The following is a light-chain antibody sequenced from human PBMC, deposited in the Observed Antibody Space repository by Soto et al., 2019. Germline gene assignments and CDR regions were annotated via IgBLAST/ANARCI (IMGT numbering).Light chain of an antibody. CDR3: AAWDDSLNAHV. CDR2: SNN. CDR1: SSNIGSIT. J-gene: IGLJ1*01. Sequence: QPVLTQPPSASGTPGQRVTISCSGSSSNIGSITVNWYQQLPGTAPKLLIYSNNQRPSGVPDRFSGSKSGTSASLAISGLQSEDEADYYCAAWDDSLNAHVFGTGTKVTVL. V-gene: IGLV1-44*01.